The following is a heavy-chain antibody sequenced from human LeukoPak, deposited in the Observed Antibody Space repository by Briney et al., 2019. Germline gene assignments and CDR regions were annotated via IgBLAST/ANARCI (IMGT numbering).Heavy chain of an antibody. V-gene: IGHV3-33*01. J-gene: IGHJ6*02. D-gene: IGHD2-21*02. CDR1: GFTFSSYG. CDR3: ARDYEKVVTAILSYYGMDV. CDR2: IWYDGSNK. Sequence: GGSLRLSCAASGFTFSSYGMHWVRQAPGKGLEWVAVIWYDGSNKYYADSVKGRFTISRDNSKNTLYLQMNSLRAEDTAVYYCARDYEKVVTAILSYYGMDVWGQGTTVTVSS.